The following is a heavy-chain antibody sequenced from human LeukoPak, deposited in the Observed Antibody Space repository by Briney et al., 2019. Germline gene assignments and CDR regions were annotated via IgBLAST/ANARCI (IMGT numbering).Heavy chain of an antibody. CDR3: ARDGGTSYDFWRGYYY. CDR1: GGSISSYY. Sequence: ESGPRLVKPSETLSLTCTVSGGSISSYYWSWIRQPPGKGLEWIGYISYSGNINYNPSLKSRVTISVDTSKNQFSLKLSSVTAANTAVYYCARDGGTSYDFWRGYYYWGQGTLVTVSS. D-gene: IGHD3-3*01. J-gene: IGHJ4*02. CDR2: ISYSGNI. V-gene: IGHV4-59*01.